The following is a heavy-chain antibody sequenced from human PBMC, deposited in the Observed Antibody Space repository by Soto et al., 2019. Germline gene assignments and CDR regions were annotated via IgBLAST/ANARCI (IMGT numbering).Heavy chain of an antibody. J-gene: IGHJ6*02. V-gene: IGHV3-30*18. D-gene: IGHD6-19*01. CDR1: GFTFSSYG. CDR2: ISYDGRNK. Sequence: GGSLRLSCAASGFTFSSYGMHWVRQAPGKGLEWVAVISYDGRNKYYADAVKGRFTISRDNSKNTLYLQMSSLRAEDTAVYYCVKDGSSGWPYFYDMDVWGQGTTVTVS. CDR3: VKDGSSGWPYFYDMDV.